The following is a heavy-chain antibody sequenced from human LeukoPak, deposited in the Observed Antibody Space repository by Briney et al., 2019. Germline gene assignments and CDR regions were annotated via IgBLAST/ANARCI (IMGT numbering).Heavy chain of an antibody. V-gene: IGHV4-61*02. CDR1: GGSISSGSYY. D-gene: IGHD3-3*01. Sequence: PSQTLSLTCTVSGGSISSGSYYWSWIRQPAGKGLEWIGRIYTSGSTNYNPSLKSRFTISVDTSKNQFSLKLSSGTAADTAVYYCARDPADFWSGYYSYYYYYYMDVWGKGTTVTVSS. CDR2: IYTSGST. J-gene: IGHJ6*03. CDR3: ARDPADFWSGYYSYYYYYYMDV.